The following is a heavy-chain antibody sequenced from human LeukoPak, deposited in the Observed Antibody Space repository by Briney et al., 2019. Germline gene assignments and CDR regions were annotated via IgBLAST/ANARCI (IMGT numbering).Heavy chain of an antibody. V-gene: IGHV3-30-3*01. Sequence: GRSLRLSCAASGFTFSSYAVHWVRQAPGKGLEWVAVISYDGSNKYYADSVKGRFTISRDNSKNTLYLQMNSLRAEDTAVYYCASPSIVGATNYWYFALWGRGTLVTVSS. J-gene: IGHJ2*01. CDR3: ASPSIVGATNYWYFAL. CDR1: GFTFSSYA. CDR2: ISYDGSNK. D-gene: IGHD1-26*01.